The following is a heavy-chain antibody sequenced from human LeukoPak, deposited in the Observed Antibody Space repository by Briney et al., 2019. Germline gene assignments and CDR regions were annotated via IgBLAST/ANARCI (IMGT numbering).Heavy chain of an antibody. Sequence: PGGSLRLSCAASGFTFSSYAMHWVRQAPGKGLEWVAVISYDGSNKYYADSVKGRFTISRDNAKNSLYLQMNSLRAEDTAVYYCARGGVLGYCSSTSCYSKAVSRYYGMDVWGQGTTVTVSS. CDR1: GFTFSSYA. D-gene: IGHD2-2*01. CDR2: ISYDGSNK. J-gene: IGHJ6*02. CDR3: ARGGVLGYCSSTSCYSKAVSRYYGMDV. V-gene: IGHV3-30-3*01.